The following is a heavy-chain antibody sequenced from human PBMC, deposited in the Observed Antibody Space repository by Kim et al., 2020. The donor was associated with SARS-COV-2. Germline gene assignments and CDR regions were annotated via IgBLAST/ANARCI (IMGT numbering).Heavy chain of an antibody. J-gene: IGHJ6*02. Sequence: ETLSLTCTVSGGSISSSSYYWGWIRQPPGKGLEWIGSIYYSGSTYYNPSLKSRVTISVDTSKNQFSLKLSSVTAADTAVYYCAALYYYGMDVWGQGTTVTVSS. CDR1: GGSISSSSYY. CDR2: IYYSGST. CDR3: AALYYYGMDV. V-gene: IGHV4-39*01.